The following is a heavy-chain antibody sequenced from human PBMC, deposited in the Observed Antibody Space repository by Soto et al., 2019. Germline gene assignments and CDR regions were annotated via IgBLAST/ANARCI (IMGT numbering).Heavy chain of an antibody. V-gene: IGHV1-69*06. Sequence: ASVKVSCKASGGTFSSYAISWVRQAPGQGLEWMGGIIPIFGTANYAQKFQGRVTITADKSTSTAYMELSSLRSEDTAVYYCAGVSILYSGSFSYYCGKGGWGQGTTGTVAS. D-gene: IGHD1-26*01. CDR1: GGTFSSYA. CDR3: AGVSILYSGSFSYYCGKGG. CDR2: IIPIFGTA. J-gene: IGHJ6*02.